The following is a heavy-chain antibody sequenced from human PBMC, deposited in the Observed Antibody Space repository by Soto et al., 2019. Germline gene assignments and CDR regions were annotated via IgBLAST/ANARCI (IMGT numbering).Heavy chain of an antibody. V-gene: IGHV3-9*01. J-gene: IGHJ4*02. CDR2: ITWNSGSI. D-gene: IGHD5-18*01. CDR3: ANDIDSYGYALYYFDY. CDR1: GFTFDDYA. Sequence: GGSLRLSCAASGFTFDDYAMHWVRQAPGKGLEWVSGITWNSGSIGYADSVKGRFTISRDNAKNSLYLQMNSLRAEDTAVYYCANDIDSYGYALYYFDYWGQGTLVTVSS.